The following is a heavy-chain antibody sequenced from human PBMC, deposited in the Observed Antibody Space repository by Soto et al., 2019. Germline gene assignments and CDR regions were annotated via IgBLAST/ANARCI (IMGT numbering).Heavy chain of an antibody. J-gene: IGHJ5*02. CDR2: INSSGSST. D-gene: IGHD5-18*01. CDR1: GVTFSSYD. CDR3: ANDHHPNSLPS. V-gene: IGHV3-23*01. Sequence: ASGSLSLSCAASGVTFSSYDMSWVRQPPGKGLELVSGINSSGSSTYYPDSVKGRFTNSSNNPNTTLYLQMNGLRAEDKEVYNCANDHHPNSLPSLGQGTLVTVSS.